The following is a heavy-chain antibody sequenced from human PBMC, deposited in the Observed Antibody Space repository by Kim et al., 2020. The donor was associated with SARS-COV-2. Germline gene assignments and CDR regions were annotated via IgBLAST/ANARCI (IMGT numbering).Heavy chain of an antibody. CDR3: ARDTPGYCSSTSCYPGGGYYHYMDV. J-gene: IGHJ6*03. Sequence: SETLSLTCTVSGGSISSYYWSWIRQPAGKGLEWIGRIYTSGSTNYNPSLKSRVTMSVDTSKNQFSLKLSSVTAADTAVYYCARDTPGYCSSTSCYPGGGYYHYMDVWGKGTTVTVSS. D-gene: IGHD2-2*01. V-gene: IGHV4-4*07. CDR1: GGSISSYY. CDR2: IYTSGST.